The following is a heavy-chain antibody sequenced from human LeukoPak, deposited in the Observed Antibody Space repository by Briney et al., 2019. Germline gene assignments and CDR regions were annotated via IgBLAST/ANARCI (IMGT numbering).Heavy chain of an antibody. Sequence: SQTLSLTCTVSGGSISSGDYYWSWIRQPPGKGLEWIGYIYYSGSTYYNPSLKSRVTISVDTSKNQFSLKLSSVTAADTAVYHCARSITMVRGVIRDYWGQGTLVTVSS. CDR2: IYYSGST. D-gene: IGHD3-10*01. CDR3: ARSITMVRGVIRDY. CDR1: GGSISSGDYY. J-gene: IGHJ4*02. V-gene: IGHV4-30-4*08.